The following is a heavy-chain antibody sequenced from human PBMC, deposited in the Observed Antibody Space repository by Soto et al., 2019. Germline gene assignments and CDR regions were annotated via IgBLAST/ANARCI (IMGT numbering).Heavy chain of an antibody. CDR1: GGAIGSSSYY. CDR2: IYYSGST. V-gene: IGHV4-39*01. D-gene: IGHD2-2*01. J-gene: IGHJ6*03. CDR3: VRRDALGQYYYYYMDV. Sequence: ASETLSLTCTVSGGAIGSSSYYWGWIRQPPGKGLEWIGSIYYSGSTYYNPSLKSRVTISVDTSKNQFSLKLSSVTAADTAVYYCVRRDALGQYYYYYMDVWGKGTTVTVS.